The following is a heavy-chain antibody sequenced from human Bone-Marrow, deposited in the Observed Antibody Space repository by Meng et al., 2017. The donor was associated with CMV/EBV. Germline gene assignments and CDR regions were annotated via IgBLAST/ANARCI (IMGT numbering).Heavy chain of an antibody. CDR2: ISSTGSFI. D-gene: IGHD4-17*01. CDR3: AGVAYDYGDRHFAY. CDR1: GFTFNSYG. Sequence: GESLKISCAASGFTFNSYGMHWVRQAPGKGLEWVSSISSTGSFIKYADSVEGRFTISRDNAKTSVYLQINSLRAEDTAVYYCAGVAYDYGDRHFAYWGQGALVTVSS. V-gene: IGHV3-21*01. J-gene: IGHJ4*02.